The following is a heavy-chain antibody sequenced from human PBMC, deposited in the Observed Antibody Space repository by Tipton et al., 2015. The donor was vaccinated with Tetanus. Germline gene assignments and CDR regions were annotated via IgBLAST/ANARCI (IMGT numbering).Heavy chain of an antibody. CDR1: GYNFSHYS. D-gene: IGHD3-3*01. CDR3: ARRRSAVLSGAYHWYFDL. CDR2: VDPRDSQA. Sequence: LVQSGAEVGKPGESLKISCQGSGYNFSHYSIGWVRQLPGRGLEWMGIVDPRDSQATYGPSFQGQVTISADRSINVAYLQWGSLKASDSGLYYCARRRSAVLSGAYHWYFDLWGRGTLVGVSS. V-gene: IGHV5-51*01. J-gene: IGHJ2*01.